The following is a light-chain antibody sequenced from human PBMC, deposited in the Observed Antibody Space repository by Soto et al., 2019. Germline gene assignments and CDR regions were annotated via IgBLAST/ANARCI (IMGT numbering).Light chain of an antibody. J-gene: IGLJ2*01. CDR1: TSDVGGYNF. Sequence: QSVLTQPASVSGSPGQSITISCTGTTSDVGGYNFVSWYQQHPDKAPKLIIYDVSNRPSGVSNRFSGSKSGNTASLTISGLQAEDEADYYCSSYTSSSTLGVFGGGTKLTVL. CDR2: DVS. V-gene: IGLV2-14*01. CDR3: SSYTSSSTLGV.